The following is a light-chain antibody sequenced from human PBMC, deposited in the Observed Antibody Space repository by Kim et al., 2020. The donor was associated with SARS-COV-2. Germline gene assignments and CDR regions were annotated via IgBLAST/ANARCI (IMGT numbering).Light chain of an antibody. CDR1: SSNIEKNY. CDR3: AGWDDSLRGRV. J-gene: IGLJ3*02. Sequence: QSVLTQPPSASGTPGQRVTISCSGTSSNIEKNYVYWYQQLPGTAPKLLIYRNDQRPSGVPDRFSGSKSGTSASLAISGLRSEDEADYYCAGWDDSLRGRVFGGGTQLTVL. V-gene: IGLV1-47*01. CDR2: RND.